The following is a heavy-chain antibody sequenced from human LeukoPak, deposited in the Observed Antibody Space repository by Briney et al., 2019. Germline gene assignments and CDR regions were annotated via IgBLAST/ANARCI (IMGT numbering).Heavy chain of an antibody. Sequence: GGSLRLSCAASGFTFSSYAMSWVRQAPGKGLEWVSAISGSGGSTYYADSVKGRFTVSRDNAKNSLYLQMNSLRAEDTAVYYCAGNRGIAAAAAFDYWGQGTLVTVSS. CDR1: GFTFSSYA. J-gene: IGHJ4*02. CDR3: AGNRGIAAAAAFDY. V-gene: IGHV3-23*01. CDR2: ISGSGGST. D-gene: IGHD6-13*01.